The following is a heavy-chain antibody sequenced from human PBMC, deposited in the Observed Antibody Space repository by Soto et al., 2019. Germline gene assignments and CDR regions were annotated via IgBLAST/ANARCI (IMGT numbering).Heavy chain of an antibody. Sequence: ASVKVSCKASGYTFTGYYMHWVRQAPGQGLEWMGWINPNSGGTNYAQKFLGRVTMTRDTSISTAYMELSRLRSDDTAVYYCARETLTTGVYYYYGMDVWGQGTTVTVS. CDR3: ARETLTTGVYYYYGMDV. CDR2: INPNSGGT. D-gene: IGHD4-17*01. J-gene: IGHJ6*02. V-gene: IGHV1-2*02. CDR1: GYTFTGYY.